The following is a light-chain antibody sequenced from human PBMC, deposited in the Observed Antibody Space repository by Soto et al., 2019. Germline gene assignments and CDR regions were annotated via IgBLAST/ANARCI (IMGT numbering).Light chain of an antibody. V-gene: IGLV2-14*01. CDR1: SSDVGSSNY. J-gene: IGLJ3*02. Sequence: QSALTQPASVSGSPGQSITISCTGPSSDVGSSNYASWFQQHPGKAPKLMIYEVSNRPSGVSNRFSGSKSGNTASLTISGLHAEDEADYYCSSYTTSSTWVFGGGTQLTVL. CDR2: EVS. CDR3: SSYTTSSTWV.